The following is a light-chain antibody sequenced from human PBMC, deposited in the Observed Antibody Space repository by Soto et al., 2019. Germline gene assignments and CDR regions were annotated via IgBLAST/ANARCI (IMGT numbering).Light chain of an antibody. V-gene: IGKV3-11*01. Sequence: ELVLTQSPATLSLSPGERATLSCRASQSVSSYLAWYQQKPGQAPRLLIYDASNRATGIPARFSGSGSGTDFTLTISSLEPEDFAVYYCQQRSNWTFGQGTKV. CDR3: QQRSNWT. CDR2: DAS. CDR1: QSVSSY. J-gene: IGKJ1*01.